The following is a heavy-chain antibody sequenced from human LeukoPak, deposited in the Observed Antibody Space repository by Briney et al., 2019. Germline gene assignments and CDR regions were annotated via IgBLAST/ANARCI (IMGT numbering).Heavy chain of an antibody. V-gene: IGHV4-59*13. CDR1: GGSISNYS. D-gene: IGHD5-12*01. CDR3: ARFGALVATIGNWFDP. CDR2: IFHSGST. Sequence: SETLSLTCSVSGGSISNYSWSWIRHTPGKGLEWIGYIFHSGSTYYNPSRESRVSISVDTSKKRFSLTLTSVTAADTAVYFCARFGALVATIGNWFDPWGQGTLVTVSS. J-gene: IGHJ5*02.